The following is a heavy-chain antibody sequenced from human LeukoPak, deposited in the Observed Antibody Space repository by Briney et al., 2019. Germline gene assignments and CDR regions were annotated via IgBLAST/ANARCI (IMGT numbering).Heavy chain of an antibody. J-gene: IGHJ4*02. CDR3: ARQPVVAATGQDY. D-gene: IGHD2-15*01. CDR2: IDPSEAYT. V-gene: IGHV5-10-1*01. CDR1: GYLFTSYW. Sequence: GGSLLISGQGSGYLFTSYWSSWGRPLPGKGLEWMGRIDPSEAYTNYSPSFQGHVTISADKSISTAYLQWSSLKASDTAMYYCARQPVVAATGQDYWGQGTLVTVSS.